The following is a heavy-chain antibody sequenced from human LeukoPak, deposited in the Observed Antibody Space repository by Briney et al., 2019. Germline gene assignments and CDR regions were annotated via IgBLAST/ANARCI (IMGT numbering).Heavy chain of an antibody. J-gene: IGHJ4*02. Sequence: GGSLRLSCAASGFTFSSYAMSWVRQAPGKGLEWVSAISGSGGSTYYADSVKGRFTISRDNSKNTLYLQMNSLRAEDTAVYYRAKSVVVVPASAFDYWGQGTLVTVSS. CDR2: ISGSGGST. CDR3: AKSVVVVPASAFDY. CDR1: GFTFSSYA. V-gene: IGHV3-23*01. D-gene: IGHD2-2*01.